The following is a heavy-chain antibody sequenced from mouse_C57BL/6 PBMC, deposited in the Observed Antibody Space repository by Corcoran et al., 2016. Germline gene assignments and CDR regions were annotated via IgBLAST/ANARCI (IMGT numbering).Heavy chain of an antibody. D-gene: IGHD1-1*01. V-gene: IGHV9-3*01. Sequence: QIQLVQSGPELKKPGETVKISCKASGYTFTTYGMSWVKQAPGKGLKWMGWINTYSGVPTYADDFKGRFAFSLETSASTAYLQINNRKNEDTATYCCASHYYGSSYWYFDVWCTGTTVTVSS. CDR1: GYTFTTYG. CDR2: INTYSGVP. J-gene: IGHJ1*03. CDR3: ASHYYGSSYWYFDV.